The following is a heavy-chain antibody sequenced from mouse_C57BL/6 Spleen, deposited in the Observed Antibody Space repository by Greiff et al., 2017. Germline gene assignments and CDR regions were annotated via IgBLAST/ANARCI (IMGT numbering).Heavy chain of an antibody. J-gene: IGHJ4*01. Sequence: DVMLVESGGGLVKPGGSLKLSCAASGFTFSDYGMHWVRQAPEKGLEWVAYISSGSSTIYYADTVKGRFTISRDNAKNTPFLQMTSLRSEDTAMYYCGRPYLYGSKLYYYGMDYWGQGTSVTVSS. V-gene: IGHV5-17*01. CDR2: ISSGSSTI. CDR1: GFTFSDYG. CDR3: GRPYLYGSKLYYYGMDY. D-gene: IGHD1-1*01.